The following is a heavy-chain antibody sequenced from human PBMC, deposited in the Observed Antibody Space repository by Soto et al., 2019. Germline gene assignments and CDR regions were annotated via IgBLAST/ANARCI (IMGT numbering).Heavy chain of an antibody. Sequence: GGSLRLSCAASGFTFSTYAMSWVRQAPGKGLEWVSGIDSGGGGTYYADSVKGRFTISRDNSENTLYLQMNSLSAEDTAVYYCAKDYGSGNYPFGDCWVQGTLVTVSS. J-gene: IGHJ4*02. CDR3: AKDYGSGNYPFGDC. D-gene: IGHD3-10*01. CDR1: GFTFSTYA. CDR2: IDSGGGGT. V-gene: IGHV3-23*01.